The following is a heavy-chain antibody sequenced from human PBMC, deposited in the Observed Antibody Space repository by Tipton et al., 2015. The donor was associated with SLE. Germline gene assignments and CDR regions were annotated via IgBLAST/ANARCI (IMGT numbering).Heavy chain of an antibody. Sequence: LRLSCTVSGGSISSYYWSWIRQPPGKGLEWIGYIYHSGSTNYNPFLESRVTISVDTSKNQFSLKLSSVTAADTAVYYCARDGGAFDIWGQGTMVTVSS. V-gene: IGHV4-59*01. CDR3: ARDGGAFDI. J-gene: IGHJ3*02. CDR2: IYHSGST. CDR1: GGSISSYY.